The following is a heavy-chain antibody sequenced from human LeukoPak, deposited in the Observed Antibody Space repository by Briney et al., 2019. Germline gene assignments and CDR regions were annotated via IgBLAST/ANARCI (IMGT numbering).Heavy chain of an antibody. V-gene: IGHV4-59*12. D-gene: IGHD3-10*01. J-gene: IGHJ3*01. CDR1: GGSISSYY. CDR2: IYYSGST. Sequence: SETLSLTCTVSGGSISSYYWSWIRQPPGKGLEWIGYIYYSGSTNYNPSLKSRVTISVDTSKDQFSLKLSSVTAADSAVYYCARESAGLPRRGIDWFGELPPGTFNVWGQGTMVTVSS. CDR3: ARESAGLPRRGIDWFGELPPGTFNV.